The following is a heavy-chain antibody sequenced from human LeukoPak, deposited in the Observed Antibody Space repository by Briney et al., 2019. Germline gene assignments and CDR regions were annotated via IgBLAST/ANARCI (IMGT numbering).Heavy chain of an antibody. CDR1: GYTVNSYG. V-gene: IGHV1-18*01. Sequence: ASVKVSCKASGYTVNSYGISWVRQAPGQGLECMGWISAYNGKTNNAQKLQGRVTMTTDTSTSTAYMELRSLRSDDTAVYYCARGLITFFGGVTRPGYFDLWGHGTLVTVSS. CDR3: ARGLITFFGGVTRPGYFDL. J-gene: IGHJ2*01. CDR2: ISAYNGKT. D-gene: IGHD3-3*01.